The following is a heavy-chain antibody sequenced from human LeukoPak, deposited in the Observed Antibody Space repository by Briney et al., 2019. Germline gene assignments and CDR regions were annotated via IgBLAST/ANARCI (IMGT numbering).Heavy chain of an antibody. Sequence: GGSLRLSCAASGFTFSSYAMHWVRQAPGKGLEWVAVISYDGSNKYYADSVKGRFTISRDNSKNTLYLQMNSLRAEDTAVYYCARDNNPWGRLRFLEWLPNGMDVWGQGTTVTVSS. D-gene: IGHD3-3*01. CDR3: ARDNNPWGRLRFLEWLPNGMDV. CDR2: ISYDGSNK. V-gene: IGHV3-30-3*01. J-gene: IGHJ6*02. CDR1: GFTFSSYA.